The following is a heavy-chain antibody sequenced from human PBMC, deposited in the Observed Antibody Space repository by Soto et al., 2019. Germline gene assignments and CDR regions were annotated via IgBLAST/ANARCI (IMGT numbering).Heavy chain of an antibody. CDR1: GFICSSYD. CDR3: AKATATSGGAFDI. J-gene: IGHJ3*02. Sequence: GGSLRLSCAASGFICSSYDMSWIRQAPGKGLEWVSTILVGGSTHYEDSVKGRFTISRDESKNTVYLQMHSLTAGDTAVYYCAKATATSGGAFDICGQGTMVTVSS. CDR2: ILVGGST. D-gene: IGHD1-1*01. V-gene: IGHV3-23*01.